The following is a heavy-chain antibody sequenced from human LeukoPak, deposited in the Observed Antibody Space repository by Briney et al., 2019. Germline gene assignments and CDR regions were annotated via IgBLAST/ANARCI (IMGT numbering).Heavy chain of an antibody. CDR2: IYSGGST. Sequence: GRSLRLSCAASGFTVSSNYMSWVRQAPGKGLEWVSVIYSGGSTYYADSVKGRFTISRDNSKNTLYLQMNSLRAEDTAVYYCARAPRGATLAWGQGTLVTVSS. V-gene: IGHV3-53*01. CDR1: GFTVSSNY. J-gene: IGHJ5*02. CDR3: ARAPRGATLA. D-gene: IGHD1-26*01.